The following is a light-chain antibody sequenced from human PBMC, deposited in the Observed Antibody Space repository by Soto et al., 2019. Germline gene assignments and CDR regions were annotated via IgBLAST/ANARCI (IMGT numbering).Light chain of an antibody. CDR2: AAS. CDR3: QQYYSYPLRT. CDR1: QGISSY. V-gene: IGKV1-8*01. J-gene: IGKJ4*01. Sequence: AIRMTQSPSSFSASTGDRVTITCRASQGISSYLAWYQQKPGKAPKLLIYAASTLQSGVPSRFSGPGSGTDFTLTISCLQAEDFATSYCQQYYSYPLRTFGGGTKVEIK.